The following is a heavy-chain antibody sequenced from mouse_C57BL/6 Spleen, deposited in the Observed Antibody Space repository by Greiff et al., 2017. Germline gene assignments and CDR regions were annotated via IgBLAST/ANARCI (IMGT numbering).Heavy chain of an antibody. CDR3: ARSPGSSYPYYFDY. Sequence: VQLQQPGAELVKPGASVKLSCKASGYTFTSYWMQWVKQRPGQGLEWIGEIDPSDSYTNYNQKFKGKATLTVDTSSSTAYMQLSSLTSEDSAVYYCARSPGSSYPYYFDYWGQGTTLTVSS. CDR2: IDPSDSYT. CDR1: GYTFTSYW. V-gene: IGHV1-50*01. J-gene: IGHJ2*01. D-gene: IGHD1-1*01.